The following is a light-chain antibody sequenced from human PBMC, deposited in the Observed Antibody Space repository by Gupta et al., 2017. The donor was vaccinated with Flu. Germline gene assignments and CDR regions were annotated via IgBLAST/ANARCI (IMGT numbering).Light chain of an antibody. CDR1: TGTVTSGHY. J-gene: IGLJ1*01. CDR2: GTS. V-gene: IGLV7-43*01. CDR3: LLYDGGGGGGYV. Sequence: QTVVTQEPAMTVFPGGAVTPPCASSTGTVTSGHYPNWFQQKPEQAPRALISGTSNNHAWTPARFSGSLIEGKAALTLSGVQPEDEADYYCLLYDGGGGGGYVFGTGTKVTVL.